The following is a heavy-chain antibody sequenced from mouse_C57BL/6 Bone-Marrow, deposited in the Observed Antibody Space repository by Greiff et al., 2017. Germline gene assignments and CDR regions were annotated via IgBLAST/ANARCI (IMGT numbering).Heavy chain of an antibody. D-gene: IGHD1-1*01. CDR1: GYAFSSYW. V-gene: IGHV1-80*01. CDR3: ARDGEDYYGNYWYFDV. J-gene: IGHJ1*03. Sequence: VQLQQSGAELVKPGASVKISCKASGYAFSSYWMNWVKQRPGKGLEWIGQIYPGDGDTNYNGKFKGKATLTADKSSSTAYMQLSSLTSEDSAVYFCARDGEDYYGNYWYFDVWGTGTTVTVSS. CDR2: IYPGDGDT.